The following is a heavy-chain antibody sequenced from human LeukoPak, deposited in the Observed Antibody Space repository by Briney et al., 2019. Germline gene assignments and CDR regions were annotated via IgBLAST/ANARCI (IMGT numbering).Heavy chain of an antibody. CDR2: IYYSGST. Sequence: SETLSLTCTVSGGSISSGDYYWSWIRQPPGKGLEWIGYIYYSGSTYYNPSLKSRVTISVDTSKNQFSLKLSSVTAADTAVYYCARDGSSSWYPYYYYMDVWGNGTTVTVSS. J-gene: IGHJ6*03. V-gene: IGHV4-30-4*01. D-gene: IGHD6-13*01. CDR3: ARDGSSSWYPYYYYMDV. CDR1: GGSISSGDYY.